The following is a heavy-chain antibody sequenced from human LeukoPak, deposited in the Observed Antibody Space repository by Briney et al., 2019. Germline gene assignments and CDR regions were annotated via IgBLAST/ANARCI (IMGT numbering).Heavy chain of an antibody. CDR2: ISGGGGST. V-gene: IGHV3-23*01. Sequence: PGGSLRLSCAASGFTFSSYAMSWVRQAPGKGLEWVSAISGGGGSTYYADSVKGRFTISRDNSKNTLYLQMNSLRAEDTAVYYCANVGKYYYDSSGTLDYWGQGTLVTVSS. CDR3: ANVGKYYYDSSGTLDY. CDR1: GFTFSSYA. J-gene: IGHJ4*02. D-gene: IGHD3-22*01.